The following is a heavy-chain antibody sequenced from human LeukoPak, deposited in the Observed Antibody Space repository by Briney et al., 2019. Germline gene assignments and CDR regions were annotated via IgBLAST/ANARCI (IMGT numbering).Heavy chain of an antibody. CDR2: ISGSVGST. J-gene: IGHJ4*02. V-gene: IGHV3-23*01. Sequence: GGSLRLSCAASGVTFSSYAMSSVRQAPGKGLEWVSGISGSVGSTYYADSVKGRFTISRDNSKNTLYLQMNSLRAEDTAVYYCAKDLGRWELLADYWGQGTLVTVSS. D-gene: IGHD1-26*01. CDR1: GVTFSSYA. CDR3: AKDLGRWELLADY.